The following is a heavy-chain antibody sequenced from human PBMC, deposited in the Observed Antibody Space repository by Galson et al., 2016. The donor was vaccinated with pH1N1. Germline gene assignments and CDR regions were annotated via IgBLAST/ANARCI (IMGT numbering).Heavy chain of an antibody. CDR3: ARDESGYGDSFPDVFDI. CDR1: GFTFSSCG. CDR2: ILYNGNDK. J-gene: IGHJ3*02. Sequence: SLRLSCAASGFTFSSCGIYWVRQAPGKGLEWVGNILYNGNDKYYADSVNGRFTISRDSSMTTVHLQMVSVTVEDTAVYFCARDESGYGDSFPDVFDIWGQGTMVTVSS. V-gene: IGHV3-30*12. D-gene: IGHD4-17*01.